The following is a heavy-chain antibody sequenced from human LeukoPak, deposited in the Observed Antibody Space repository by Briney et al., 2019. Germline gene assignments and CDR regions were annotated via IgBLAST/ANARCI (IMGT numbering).Heavy chain of an antibody. CDR1: GFTFSGSA. CDR2: IRSKANSYAT. J-gene: IGHJ4*02. D-gene: IGHD3-9*01. CDR3: AKSSLPTGYYSYFDY. V-gene: IGHV3-73*01. Sequence: GGSLRLSCAASGFTFSGSAMHWVRQASGKGLEWVGRIRSKANSYATAYAASVKGRFTISRDDSKNTAYLQMNSLKTEDTAVYYCAKSSLPTGYYSYFDYWGQGTLVTVSS.